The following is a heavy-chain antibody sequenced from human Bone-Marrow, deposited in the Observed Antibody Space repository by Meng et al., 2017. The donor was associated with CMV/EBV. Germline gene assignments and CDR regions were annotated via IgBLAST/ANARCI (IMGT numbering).Heavy chain of an antibody. V-gene: IGHV1-18*01. CDR1: GYTFTSYG. CDR3: ARSRTGYSSSWYGSNAFDI. CDR2: ISAYNGNT. J-gene: IGHJ3*02. Sequence: ASLKVPCMASGYTFTSYGISWVRQAPGQGLEWMGWISAYNGNTNYAQKLQGRVTMTTDTSTSTAYMELRSLRSDDTAVYYCARSRTGYSSSWYGSNAFDIWGQGTMVTVSS. D-gene: IGHD6-13*01.